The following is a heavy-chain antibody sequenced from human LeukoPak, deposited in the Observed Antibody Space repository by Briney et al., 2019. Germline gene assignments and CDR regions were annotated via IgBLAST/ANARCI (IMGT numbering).Heavy chain of an antibody. CDR3: ARAYGGNSDY. V-gene: IGHV1-69*01. J-gene: IGHJ4*02. CDR2: IIAISGTA. Sequence: AVTVSFTAAGGAFIIYAISWARQAHGQGIEWMGGIIAISGTANYTQKFQGRVTITADESTSTAYMELSSLRSADTAVYYFARAYGGNSDYWGQGTLVTVSS. D-gene: IGHD4-23*01. CDR1: GGAFIIYA.